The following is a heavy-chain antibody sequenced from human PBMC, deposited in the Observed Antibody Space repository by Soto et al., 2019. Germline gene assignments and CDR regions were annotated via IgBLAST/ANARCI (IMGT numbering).Heavy chain of an antibody. J-gene: IGHJ6*03. CDR1: GFIFSNYA. CDR2: VSGSGDST. Sequence: EVQLLESGGGLVQPGGSLRLSCAASGFIFSNYAMTWVRQAPGKGLEWVSTVSGSGDSTYSADSVKGRFTFSRDNSKNTLYVQMTSLRAEDTAVYYCAISSSDYRDYYYYYMDVWGKGTTVTVSS. D-gene: IGHD4-4*01. CDR3: AISSSDYRDYYYYYMDV. V-gene: IGHV3-23*01.